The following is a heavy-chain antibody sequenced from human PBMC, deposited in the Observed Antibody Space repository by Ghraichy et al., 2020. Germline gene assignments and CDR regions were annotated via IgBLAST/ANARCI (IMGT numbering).Heavy chain of an antibody. V-gene: IGHV4-61*01. J-gene: IGHJ4*02. CDR3: ARDRGQWLGPLDH. Sequence: SETLSLTCTVSGGSVSSGSYYWGWIRQPPGKGLEWIGYIFYSGSTYYNPSLKSRVTISVDTSKNQFSLRLSSVTAADTAVYYCARDRGQWLGPLDHWGQGTLVTVSS. CDR1: GGSVSSGSYY. D-gene: IGHD6-19*01. CDR2: IFYSGST.